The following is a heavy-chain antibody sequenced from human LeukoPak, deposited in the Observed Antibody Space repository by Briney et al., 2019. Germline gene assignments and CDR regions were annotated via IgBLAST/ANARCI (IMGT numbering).Heavy chain of an antibody. J-gene: IGHJ4*02. Sequence: SQTLSLTCTVSGGSISSGSYYWSWIRQPPGKGLEWIGEINHSGSTNYNPSLKSRVTISVDTSKNQFSLKLSSVTAADTAVYYCARIAGPRGDSDYWGQGTLVTVSS. D-gene: IGHD3-10*01. CDR1: GGSISSGSYY. CDR3: ARIAGPRGDSDY. V-gene: IGHV4-39*07. CDR2: INHSGST.